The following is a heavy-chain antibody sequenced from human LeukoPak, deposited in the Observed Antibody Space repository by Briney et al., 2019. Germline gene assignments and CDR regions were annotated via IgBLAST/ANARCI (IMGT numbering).Heavy chain of an antibody. CDR3: AKSVYSSGWYEFDY. Sequence: GGSLRLSCAASGFTFDDYAMHWVRQAPGKGLEWVSGISWNSGSIGYADSVKGRFTISRDNAKNSLYLQMYSLRAEDTALYYCAKSVYSSGWYEFDYWGQGTLVTVSS. D-gene: IGHD6-19*01. CDR1: GFTFDDYA. CDR2: ISWNSGSI. J-gene: IGHJ4*02. V-gene: IGHV3-9*01.